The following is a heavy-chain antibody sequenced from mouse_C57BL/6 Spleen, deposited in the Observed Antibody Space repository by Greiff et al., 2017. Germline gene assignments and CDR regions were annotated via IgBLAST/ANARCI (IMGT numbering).Heavy chain of an antibody. V-gene: IGHV3-1*01. D-gene: IGHD2-5*01. CDR3: ARASNYAAMDY. Sequence: EVKLQESGPGMVKPSQSLSLTCTVTGYSITSGYDWHWIRHFPGNKLEWMGYISYSGSTNYNPSLKNRISITHDTSKNHFFLKLNSVTTEDTATYYCARASNYAAMDYWGQGTSVTVSS. CDR2: ISYSGST. CDR1: GYSITSGYD. J-gene: IGHJ4*01.